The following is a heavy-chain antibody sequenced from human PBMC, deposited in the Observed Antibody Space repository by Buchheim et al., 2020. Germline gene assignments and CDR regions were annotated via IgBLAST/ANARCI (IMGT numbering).Heavy chain of an antibody. D-gene: IGHD3-22*01. CDR3: AKVTYSITMIVVAAGAFDI. Sequence: EVQLLESGGGLVQPGGSLRLSCTASGFTFSSYAMSWVRQAPGKGLEWVSAISGSGGSTYYADSVKGRFTISRDNSKNTLYLQMNSLRAEDTAVYYCAKVTYSITMIVVAAGAFDIWGQGT. CDR1: GFTFSSYA. V-gene: IGHV3-23*01. J-gene: IGHJ3*02. CDR2: ISGSGGST.